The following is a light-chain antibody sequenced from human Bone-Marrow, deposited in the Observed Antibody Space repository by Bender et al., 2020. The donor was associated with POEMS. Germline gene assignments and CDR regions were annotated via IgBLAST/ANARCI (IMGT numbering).Light chain of an antibody. J-gene: IGLJ1*01. Sequence: QSALTQPASVSVSPGQSITISCTGTSSDVGGYNYVSWYQQHPGKAPKLIIYDVSNRPSGVSNRFSGSKSGNTASLTISGLQAEDEAEYYCSSYTSSSMGVFGSGTKVTVL. CDR3: SSYTSSSMGV. CDR1: SSDVGGYNY. V-gene: IGLV2-14*03. CDR2: DVS.